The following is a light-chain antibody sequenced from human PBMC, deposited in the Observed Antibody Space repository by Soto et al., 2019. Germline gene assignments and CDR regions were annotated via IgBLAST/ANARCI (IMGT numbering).Light chain of an antibody. V-gene: IGLV2-11*02. CDR1: IRDVGGYNY. J-gene: IGLJ1*01. CDR2: DVG. Sequence: QSVLTQPRSVSWSPGQSVTISCTGTIRDVGGYNYVSWYQQHPSKAPKLMIYDVGKRPSGVPDRFSGSKSDNTASLTISGLQAADEADYYCCSYAGRYPRVVGTGTKLTVL. CDR3: CSYAGRYPRV.